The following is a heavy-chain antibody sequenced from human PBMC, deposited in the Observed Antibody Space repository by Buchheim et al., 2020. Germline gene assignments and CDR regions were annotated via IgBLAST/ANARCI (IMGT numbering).Heavy chain of an antibody. Sequence: EVQLVESGGGLVKPGGSLRLSCAASGFTFSSYSMNWVRQAPGKGLEWVSSISSSSSYIYYADSVKGRFTISRDNAKNSLYLQMNGLRAEDTAVYYCARKMATIGYYYYYGMDVWGQGTT. D-gene: IGHD5-24*01. CDR2: ISSSSSYI. CDR3: ARKMATIGYYYYYGMDV. V-gene: IGHV3-21*01. CDR1: GFTFSSYS. J-gene: IGHJ6*02.